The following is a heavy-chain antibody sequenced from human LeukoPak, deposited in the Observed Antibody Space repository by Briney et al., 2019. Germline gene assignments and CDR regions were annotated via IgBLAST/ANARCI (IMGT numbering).Heavy chain of an antibody. J-gene: IGHJ4*02. CDR2: IKKDGSEK. CDR3: ARHLSGVTGYTYGRGIDY. CDR1: GFTFSNYS. D-gene: IGHD5-18*01. Sequence: TGGSLRLSCAASGFTFSNYSINWVRQAPGKGLEWVANIKKDGSEKYYVDSVKGRFTISRDNAKKSLYLQVNSLRAEDTAVYYCARHLSGVTGYTYGRGIDYWGQGTLVTVSS. V-gene: IGHV3-7*01.